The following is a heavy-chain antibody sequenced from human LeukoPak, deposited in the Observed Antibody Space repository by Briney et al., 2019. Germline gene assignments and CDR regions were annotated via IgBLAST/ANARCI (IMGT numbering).Heavy chain of an antibody. Sequence: GGSLRLSCAASGFTLSSYAMSWVRQAPGKGLEWVSAISGSGGSTNYADSVKGRFTISRDNSKNTLYLQMNSLRAEDTAVYYCAKNEAWDYDFWSGYTWFDPWGQGTLVTVSS. J-gene: IGHJ5*02. V-gene: IGHV3-23*01. CDR1: GFTLSSYA. D-gene: IGHD3-3*01. CDR2: ISGSGGST. CDR3: AKNEAWDYDFWSGYTWFDP.